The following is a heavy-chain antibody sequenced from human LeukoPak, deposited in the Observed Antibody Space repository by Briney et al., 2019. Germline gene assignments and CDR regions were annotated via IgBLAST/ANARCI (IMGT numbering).Heavy chain of an antibody. CDR3: ASWSESDTIFGVPRGNWFDP. D-gene: IGHD3-3*01. CDR2: IIPILGIA. J-gene: IGHJ5*02. Sequence: SVKVSCKASGGTFSSYTISWVRQAPGQGLEWMGRIIPILGIASYAQKFQGRVTITADKSTSTAYMELSSLRSEDTAVYYCASWSESDTIFGVPRGNWFDPWGQGTLVTVSS. CDR1: GGTFSSYT. V-gene: IGHV1-69*02.